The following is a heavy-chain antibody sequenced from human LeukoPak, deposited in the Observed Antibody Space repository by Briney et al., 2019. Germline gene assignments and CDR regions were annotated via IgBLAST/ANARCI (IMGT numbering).Heavy chain of an antibody. CDR2: MNPNSGNT. CDR1: GYTFTSYD. J-gene: IGHJ6*03. V-gene: IGHV1-8*01. Sequence: ASVKVSCKASGYTFTSYDINWVRQATGQGLEWMGRMNPNSGNTGYAQKFQGRVTMTRYTSISTAYMELSSLRSEDTAVYYCARGPMYYDFWSGYRYYYYYYMDVWGKGTTVTVSS. D-gene: IGHD3-3*01. CDR3: ARGPMYYDFWSGYRYYYYYYMDV.